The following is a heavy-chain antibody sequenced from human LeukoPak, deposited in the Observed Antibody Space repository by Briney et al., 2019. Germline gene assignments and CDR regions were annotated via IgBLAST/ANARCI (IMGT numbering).Heavy chain of an antibody. CDR3: ARPLYYYDSSGYFDY. V-gene: IGHV4-34*01. J-gene: IGHJ4*02. CDR2: INHSGST. D-gene: IGHD3-22*01. Sequence: SETLSLTCAVYGGSFSGYYWSWIRQPPGKGLEWIGEINHSGSTNYNPSLKSRVTISVDTSKNQFSLKLSSVTAADTAVYYCARPLYYYDSSGYFDYWGQGTLVTVSS. CDR1: GGSFSGYY.